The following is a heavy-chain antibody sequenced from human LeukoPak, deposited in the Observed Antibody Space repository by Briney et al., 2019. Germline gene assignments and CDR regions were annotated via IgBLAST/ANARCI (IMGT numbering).Heavy chain of an antibody. CDR3: ARETLSSSWDAFDI. J-gene: IGHJ3*02. CDR1: GGSISSYY. V-gene: IGHV4-59*01. CDR2: IYYSGST. D-gene: IGHD6-13*01. Sequence: SETLSLTCTVSGGSISSYYWSWNRQPPGKGLELIGYIYYSGSTNYNPSLKSRVTISVDTSKNQFSLKLSSVTAADTAVYYCARETLSSSWDAFDIWGQGTMVTVSS.